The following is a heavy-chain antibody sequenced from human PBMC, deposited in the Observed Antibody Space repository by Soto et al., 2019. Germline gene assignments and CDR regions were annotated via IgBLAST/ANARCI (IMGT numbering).Heavy chain of an antibody. Sequence: GGSLRLSCAASGFTFSSYGMHWVRQAPGKGLEWVAVICYDGSNKYYADSVKGRFTISRDNSKNTLYLQMNSLRAEDTAVYYCARGLRFLEWLLFDYYYYMDVWGKGTTVTVSS. CDR2: ICYDGSNK. V-gene: IGHV3-33*01. CDR1: GFTFSSYG. J-gene: IGHJ6*03. D-gene: IGHD3-3*01. CDR3: ARGLRFLEWLLFDYYYYMDV.